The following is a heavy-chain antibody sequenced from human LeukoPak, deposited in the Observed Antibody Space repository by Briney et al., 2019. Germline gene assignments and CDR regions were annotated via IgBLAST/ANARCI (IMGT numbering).Heavy chain of an antibody. V-gene: IGHV4-4*02. CDR3: ARHSRSAYTGYENAFDI. J-gene: IGHJ3*02. CDR2: IYNSANT. Sequence: SGTLSLTCGVSGGSISNTNWWSWVRQPPGKGLEWIGNIYNSANTHYNPSLKTRITMSVDTSKNQFSLKLNSVTAADTGIYYCARHSRSAYTGYENAFDIWGQGTMVTVSS. D-gene: IGHD5-12*01. CDR1: GGSISNTNW.